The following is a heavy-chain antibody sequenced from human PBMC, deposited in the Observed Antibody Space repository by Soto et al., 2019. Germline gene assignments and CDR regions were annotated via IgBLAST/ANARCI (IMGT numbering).Heavy chain of an antibody. D-gene: IGHD5-12*01. CDR1: GFSFSSFW. CDR2: MYTDESST. Sequence: GGSLRLSCAASGFSFSSFWMHWVRQAPGKGLVWVSRMYTDESSTYYADSVKGRFTISRDNAKNTLYLQMNSLRDEETAVYYCVRGNTGYGNFDSWGQGTLVTVSS. J-gene: IGHJ4*02. CDR3: VRGNTGYGNFDS. V-gene: IGHV3-74*01.